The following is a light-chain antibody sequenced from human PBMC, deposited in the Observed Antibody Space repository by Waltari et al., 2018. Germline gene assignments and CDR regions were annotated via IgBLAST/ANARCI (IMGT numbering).Light chain of an antibody. Sequence: IQMTKSPSSLSASVGDRVNITCQASQRIKNILAWYQKKPGKVPKRLITKAYNLQSGVPSRFSGGGSGTDFTLTINSLQPEDFATYYCQHGYSIPWTFGQGTTVEIK. V-gene: IGKV1-17*01. CDR2: KAY. CDR3: QHGYSIPWT. CDR1: QRIKNI. J-gene: IGKJ1*01.